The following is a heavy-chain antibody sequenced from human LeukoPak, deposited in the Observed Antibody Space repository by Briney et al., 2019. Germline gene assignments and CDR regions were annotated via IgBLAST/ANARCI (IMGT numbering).Heavy chain of an antibody. CDR2: ISAYNGNT. D-gene: IGHD3-22*01. J-gene: IGHJ6*03. V-gene: IGHV1-18*01. CDR1: GYTFTSYG. CDR3: ARDFFALLDYYDSSGYYPGSMDV. Sequence: ASVKVSCKASGYTFTSYGISWVRQAPGQGLEWMGWISAYNGNTNYAQELQGRVTMTTDTSTSTAYMELWSLRSDDTAVYYCARDFFALLDYYDSSGYYPGSMDVWGKGTTVTVSS.